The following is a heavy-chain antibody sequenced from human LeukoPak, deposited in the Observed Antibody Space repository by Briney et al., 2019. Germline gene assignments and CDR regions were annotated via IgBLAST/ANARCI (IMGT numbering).Heavy chain of an antibody. D-gene: IGHD3-22*01. CDR2: INDDWGTT. J-gene: IGHJ4*02. Sequence: PGGSLRLSCSASGFSFRSYAMHWVRQAPGKGLEFVSGINDDWGTTDYADSVKGRFTISRDNSKNTLYLQMNSLRAEDTAVYYCAIDSSGQDYWGQGTLVTVSS. V-gene: IGHV3-64*04. CDR1: GFSFRSYA. CDR3: AIDSSGQDY.